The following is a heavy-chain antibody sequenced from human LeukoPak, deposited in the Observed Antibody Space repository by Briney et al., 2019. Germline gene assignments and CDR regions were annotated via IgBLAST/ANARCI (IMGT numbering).Heavy chain of an antibody. V-gene: IGHV1-18*01. CDR2: ISAYNGNT. J-gene: IGHJ3*02. CDR1: GYTFTSYG. D-gene: IGHD2-15*01. Sequence: GASVKVSCKASGYTFTSYGISWVRQAPGQGLEWMGWISAYNGNTNYAQKLQGRVTMTTDTSTSTAYMELRSLRSDDTAVYYCARVVGAPESPYRGAFDIWGQGTMVTVSS. CDR3: ARVVGAPESPYRGAFDI.